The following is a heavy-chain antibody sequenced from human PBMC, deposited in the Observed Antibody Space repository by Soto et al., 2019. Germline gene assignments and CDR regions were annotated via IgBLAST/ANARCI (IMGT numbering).Heavy chain of an antibody. CDR1: GGSVSSGSYY. Sequence: SXTLSLTCTVSGGSVSSGSYYWSWIRQPPGKGLEWIGYIYYSGSTNYNPSLKSRVTISVDTSKNQFSLKLSSVTAADTAVYYCARRYGDYFDYWGQGTLVTVSS. J-gene: IGHJ4*02. V-gene: IGHV4-61*01. D-gene: IGHD4-17*01. CDR2: IYYSGST. CDR3: ARRYGDYFDY.